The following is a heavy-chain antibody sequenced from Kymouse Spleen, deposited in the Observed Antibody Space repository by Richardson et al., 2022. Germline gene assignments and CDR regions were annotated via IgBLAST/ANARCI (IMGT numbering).Heavy chain of an antibody. Sequence: QVQLQQWGAGLLKPSETLSLTCAVYGGSFSGYYWSWIRQPPGKGLEWIGEINHSGSTNYNPSLKSRVTISVDTSKNQFSLKLSSVTAADTAVYYCARGL*QQLAPYFDYWGQGTLVTVSS. CDR3: ARGL*QQLAPYFDY. CDR2: INHSGST. J-gene: IGHJ4*02. CDR1: GGSFSGYY. V-gene: IGHV4-34*01. D-gene: IGHD6-13*01.